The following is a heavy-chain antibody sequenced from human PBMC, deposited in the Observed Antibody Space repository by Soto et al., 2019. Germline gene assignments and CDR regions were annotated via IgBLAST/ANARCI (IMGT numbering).Heavy chain of an antibody. CDR2: ISGSGGTS. D-gene: IGHD2-21*02. CDR1: GFTFSTYA. J-gene: IGHJ4*02. CDR3: AKDRVAYCGGDCYPRFLEY. Sequence: EVHLLDSGGGSVQPGGSLRLSCAASGFTFSTYAMSWVRQVPGKGLEWVSAISGSGGTSYYADSVKGRFTISRDNSKNTLYLQMNNLRAEDTAVYSCAKDRVAYCGGDCYPRFLEYWGQGTLVTVSS. V-gene: IGHV3-23*01.